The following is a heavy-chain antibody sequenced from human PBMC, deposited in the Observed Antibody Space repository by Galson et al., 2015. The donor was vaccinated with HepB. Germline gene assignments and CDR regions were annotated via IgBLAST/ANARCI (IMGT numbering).Heavy chain of an antibody. CDR2: IKSKTDGGTT. V-gene: IGHV3-15*01. CDR3: TTEDYVWGSYRNY. CDR1: GFTFSNAW. D-gene: IGHD3-16*02. Sequence: SLRLSCAASGFTFSNAWMSWVRQAPGKGLEWVGRIKSKTDGGTTDYAAPVKGRFTISRDDSRNTLYLQMNSLKTEDTAVYYCTTEDYVWGSYRNYWGQGTLVTVSS. J-gene: IGHJ4*02.